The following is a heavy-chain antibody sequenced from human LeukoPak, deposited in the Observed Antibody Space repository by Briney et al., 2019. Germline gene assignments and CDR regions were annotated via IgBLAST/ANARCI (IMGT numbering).Heavy chain of an antibody. Sequence: PSETLSLTCAVYGGSFSGYYWSWIRQPPGKGLEWIGEINHSGSTNYNPSLKSRVTISVDTSKNQFSLKLSSVTAADTAMYYCARRQITMVRGVIITHAFDIWGQGTMVTVSS. J-gene: IGHJ3*02. CDR3: ARRQITMVRGVIITHAFDI. V-gene: IGHV4-34*01. CDR1: GGSFSGYY. CDR2: INHSGST. D-gene: IGHD3-10*01.